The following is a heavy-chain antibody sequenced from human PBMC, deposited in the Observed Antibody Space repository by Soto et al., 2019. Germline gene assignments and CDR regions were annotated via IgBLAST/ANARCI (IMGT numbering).Heavy chain of an antibody. D-gene: IGHD3-22*01. CDR3: ARSYDSSGYYYYAMDV. J-gene: IGHJ6*02. V-gene: IGHV4-61*01. CDR2: IYSSGST. CDR1: GGSVSSGNYY. Sequence: SETLSLTCIVSGGSVSSGNYYWNWIRQPPGKGLEWIGYIYSSGSTKYGPSLRSRVTISVDTFKNQFSLNLRSVTAADTAVYYCARSYDSSGYYYYAMDVWGQGTTVTVSS.